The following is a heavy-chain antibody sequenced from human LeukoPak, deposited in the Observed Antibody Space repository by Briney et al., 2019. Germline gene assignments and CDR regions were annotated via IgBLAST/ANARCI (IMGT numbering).Heavy chain of an antibody. CDR2: ICTSGDT. CDR3: ARNRPGFDY. Sequence: PGGSLRLSCAASGFTFSSYDMHWVRQATGKGLEWVSVICTSGDTYYAAYVKGGFTTSSENTKNSLHLQINRLTDGDAAVYFCARNRPGFDYWGQGTLVTVSS. V-gene: IGHV3-13*04. J-gene: IGHJ4*02. CDR1: GFTFSSYD.